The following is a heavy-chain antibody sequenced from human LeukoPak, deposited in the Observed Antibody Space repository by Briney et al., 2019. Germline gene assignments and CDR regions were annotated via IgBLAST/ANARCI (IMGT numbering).Heavy chain of an antibody. CDR1: GFTFSSYG. V-gene: IGHV3-30*18. Sequence: GRSLRLSCAASGFTFSSYGMHWVRQAPGKGLEWVAIISYDGRNKYYADSVKGRFTISRDNSKNTLYLQMNSLRAEDTAVYYCAKEGDYYDSSGYSDLDYWGQGTLVTVSS. CDR2: ISYDGRNK. D-gene: IGHD3-22*01. CDR3: AKEGDYYDSSGYSDLDY. J-gene: IGHJ4*02.